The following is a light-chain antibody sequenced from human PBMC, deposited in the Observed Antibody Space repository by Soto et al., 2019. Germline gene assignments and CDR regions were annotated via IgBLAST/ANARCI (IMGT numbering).Light chain of an antibody. CDR3: CSYAGDYTFV. CDR2: DVK. CDR1: SNDVGGYNY. V-gene: IGLV2-11*01. Sequence: QSALTQPRSVSGSPGQSVTISCTGSSNDVGGYNYVTWYQQYPGKAPKVMIYDVKTRPSGVPDRFSGSKSGNTASLTISGLKAEDEADYYCCSYAGDYTFVFGTGTKLTVL. J-gene: IGLJ1*01.